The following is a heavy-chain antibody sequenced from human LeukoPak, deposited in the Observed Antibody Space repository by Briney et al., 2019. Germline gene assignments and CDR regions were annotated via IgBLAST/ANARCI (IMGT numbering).Heavy chain of an antibody. V-gene: IGHV3-66*02. CDR3: ARGSRITIFGVVHYYMDV. CDR1: GFTVSSNY. J-gene: IGHJ6*03. D-gene: IGHD3-3*01. CDR2: IYSDGST. Sequence: GGSLRLSCAASGFTVSSNYMSWVRQAPGKGLEWVSVIYSDGSTYYADSVEGRFTISRDNSKNTLYLQMNSLRAEDTAVYYCARGSRITIFGVVHYYMDVWGKGTTVTVSS.